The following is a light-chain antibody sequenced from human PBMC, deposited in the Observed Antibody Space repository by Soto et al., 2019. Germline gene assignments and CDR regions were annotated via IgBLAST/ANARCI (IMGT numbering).Light chain of an antibody. Sequence: EIVLTQSPATLSLSPGERATLSCRASQSVSSYLAWYQQKPGQAPRLLIYDASNRATGIPARCSGSGSGTDFTLTISSLEPEDFAVYYCQQRSNWPPKLTFGGGTKVEIK. CDR2: DAS. J-gene: IGKJ4*01. CDR1: QSVSSY. CDR3: QQRSNWPPKLT. V-gene: IGKV3-11*01.